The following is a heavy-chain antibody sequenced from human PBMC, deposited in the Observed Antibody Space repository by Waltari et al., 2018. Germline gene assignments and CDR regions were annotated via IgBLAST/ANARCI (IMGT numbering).Heavy chain of an antibody. D-gene: IGHD1-26*01. J-gene: IGHJ4*02. V-gene: IGHV4-59*12. CDR1: GGSISGRYD. CDR2: IQGSRGTT. CDR3: ASRGSRPYFFES. Sequence: QVQLQESGPGLVKPSETLSLTCAVSGGSISGRYDWSWIRRPPGKGLEWIGYIQGSRGTTRYNPSIKNLVTISKDTSKSQFSLKLTSVTAADTAVYYCASRGSRPYFFESWGQGVLVTVSS.